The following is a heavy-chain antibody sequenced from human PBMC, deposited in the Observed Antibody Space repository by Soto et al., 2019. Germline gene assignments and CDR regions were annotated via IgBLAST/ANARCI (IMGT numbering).Heavy chain of an antibody. J-gene: IGHJ4*02. D-gene: IGHD3-22*01. CDR1: GYAFTWFN. CDR3: ARPKDYDDCLDY. Sequence: ASVKVSCTASGYAFTWFNIHWVRQAHGQRLEWMGWINAGNGNTKYSQNFQGRVTFTRDTSANTAYMELTSLISEDTAVYYCARPKDYDDCLDYWGQGTLVTVSS. V-gene: IGHV1-3*01. CDR2: INAGNGNT.